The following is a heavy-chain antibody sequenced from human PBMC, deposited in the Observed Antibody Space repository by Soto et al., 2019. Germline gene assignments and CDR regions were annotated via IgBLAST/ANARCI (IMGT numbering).Heavy chain of an antibody. V-gene: IGHV4-39*01. CDR1: GDSINSDKYY. CDR2: IYFRGNT. D-gene: IGHD3-9*01. Sequence: SETLSLTCSVSGDSINSDKYYWGWIRQPPGKGLEWIGSIYFRGNTYYNPSLQTRVTVSLDKSKSQFSLKLNSVTAADSAVYFCARLEGLATISYYFDFWGQGALVTVSS. J-gene: IGHJ4*02. CDR3: ARLEGLATISYYFDF.